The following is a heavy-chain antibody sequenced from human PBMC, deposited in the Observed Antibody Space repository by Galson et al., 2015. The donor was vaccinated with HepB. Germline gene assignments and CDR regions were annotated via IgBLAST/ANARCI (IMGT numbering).Heavy chain of an antibody. CDR2: INAGNGDT. D-gene: IGHD3-22*01. Sequence: SCKASGYTFGSYVMHWVRQAPGQRLEWMGWINAGNGDTRYAQKFHDRVTITRDTSANTAYMEMSSLRSEDTAVYYCARDSYYDTSGGWFDPWGQGTLVTVSS. CDR3: ARDSYYDTSGGWFDP. CDR1: GYTFGSYV. V-gene: IGHV1-3*01. J-gene: IGHJ5*02.